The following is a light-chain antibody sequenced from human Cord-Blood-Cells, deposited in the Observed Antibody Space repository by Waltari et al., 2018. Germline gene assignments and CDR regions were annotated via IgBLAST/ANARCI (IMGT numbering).Light chain of an antibody. J-gene: IGKJ1*01. V-gene: IGKV1-12*01. Sequence: IQMTQSPSYVSASVVDRVTITCRACQGISSWLAWYQQKPGKAPKPLIYAAYSLQSRVPSRFRGSGSGTDFTLTISSLQPEDFATYYCQQATSPWTFGQGTKVEIK. CDR2: AAY. CDR1: QGISSW. CDR3: QQATSPWT.